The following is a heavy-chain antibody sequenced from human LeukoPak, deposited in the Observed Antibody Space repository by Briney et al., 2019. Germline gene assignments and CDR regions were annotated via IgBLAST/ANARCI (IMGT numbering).Heavy chain of an antibody. V-gene: IGHV5-10-1*01. Sequence: GEALGISSKGSGSGFTSYWISWVRPMPGKGVEWMARIDPSDSYTYFIPSFHGHVTISLDKSISTAYLQWSSLKASHTAMYYCARRLQRHFDYWGQGTLVTVSS. J-gene: IGHJ4*02. CDR1: GSGFTSYW. CDR2: IDPSDSYT. D-gene: IGHD2-15*01. CDR3: ARRLQRHFDY.